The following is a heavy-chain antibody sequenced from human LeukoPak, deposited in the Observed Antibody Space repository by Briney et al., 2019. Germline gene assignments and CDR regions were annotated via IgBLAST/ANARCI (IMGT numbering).Heavy chain of an antibody. CDR1: GGSISSSNW. CDR2: IYQSGSA. D-gene: IGHD1-26*01. V-gene: IGHV4-4*02. CDR3: ARIPSGSYGIFDY. Sequence: SETLSLTCAVSGGSISSSNWWSWVRQPPGKGLEWIGEIYQSGSANQNPSLKSRVSMSLDKSKNQFSLRLTSVTAADTAVYYCARIPSGSYGIFDYWGQGTLVTVSS. J-gene: IGHJ4*02.